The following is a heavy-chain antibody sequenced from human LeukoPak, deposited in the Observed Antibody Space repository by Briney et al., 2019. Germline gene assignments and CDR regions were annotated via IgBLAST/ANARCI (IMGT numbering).Heavy chain of an antibody. V-gene: IGHV3-30*02. D-gene: IGHD7-27*01. CDR3: TKDLTGAEDY. Sequence: GGSLRLSCAASGFTFSSYGMHWVRQAPGKGLEWVAFIRFDGTNKYHTDSVKGRFTISRDNAKNTLYLQMNSLRAEDTAVYYCTKDLTGAEDYWGQGTLVTVSS. J-gene: IGHJ4*02. CDR1: GFTFSSYG. CDR2: IRFDGTNK.